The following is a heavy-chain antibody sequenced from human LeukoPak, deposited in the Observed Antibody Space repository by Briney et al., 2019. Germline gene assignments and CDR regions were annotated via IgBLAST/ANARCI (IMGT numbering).Heavy chain of an antibody. CDR2: IIPIFGTA. Sequence: SVKVSCKASGGTFSSYAISWVRQAPGQGLEWMGGIIPIFGTANYAQKFQGRVTITTDESTSTAYMELSSLRSEDTAVYYCARGGYSYGYVGGFDPWGQGTLVSVSS. CDR1: GGTFSSYA. V-gene: IGHV1-69*05. D-gene: IGHD5-18*01. J-gene: IGHJ5*02. CDR3: ARGGYSYGYVGGFDP.